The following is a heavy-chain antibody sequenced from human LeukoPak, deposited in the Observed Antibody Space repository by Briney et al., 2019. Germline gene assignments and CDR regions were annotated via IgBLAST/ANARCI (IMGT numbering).Heavy chain of an antibody. CDR1: GGSFSGYY. CDR2: INHSGST. Sequence: SETLSLTCAVYGGSFSGYYWSWIRQPPGKGLEWIGEINHSGSTNYNPSLKSRVTISVDTSKNQFSLKLSSVTAADTAVDYCARGSPYCSSTSCYWGGGNYYYYYMDVWGKGTTVTVSS. CDR3: ARGSPYCSSTSCYWGGGNYYYYYMDV. D-gene: IGHD2-2*01. J-gene: IGHJ6*03. V-gene: IGHV4-34*01.